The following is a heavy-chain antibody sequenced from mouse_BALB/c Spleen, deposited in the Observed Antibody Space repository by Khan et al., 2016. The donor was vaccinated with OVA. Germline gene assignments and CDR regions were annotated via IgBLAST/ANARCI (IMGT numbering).Heavy chain of an antibody. CDR2: ISTYYGDA. CDR3: ARGGRFAY. V-gene: IGHV1S137*01. Sequence: QVQLQQPGAELVRPGVSVKISCKGSGYTFTDYAMHWVKQSHAKSLEWIGVISTYYGDADYNQKLQGKASMTVDKSSSTAYMELARLTSEDSAIYYCARGGRFAYWGQGTLVTVSA. D-gene: IGHD1-1*02. CDR1: GYTFTDYA. J-gene: IGHJ3*01.